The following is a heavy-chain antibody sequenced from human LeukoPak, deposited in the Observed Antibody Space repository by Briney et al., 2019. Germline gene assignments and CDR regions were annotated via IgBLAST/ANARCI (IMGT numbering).Heavy chain of an antibody. J-gene: IGHJ4*02. CDR3: ARVPIQYSYGTYYFDY. D-gene: IGHD5-18*01. CDR1: GYTFTGYY. CDR2: INPNSGGT. V-gene: IGHV1-2*02. Sequence: ASVKVSCKASGYTFTGYYMHWVRQAPGQGLEWMGWINPNSGGTNYAQKFQGRVTMTRDTSISTAYMELSRLRSDDTAVYYCARVPIQYSYGTYYFDYWGQGTLVTVSS.